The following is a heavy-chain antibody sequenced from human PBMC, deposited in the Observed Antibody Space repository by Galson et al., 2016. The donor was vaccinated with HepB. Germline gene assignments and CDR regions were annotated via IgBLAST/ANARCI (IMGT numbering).Heavy chain of an antibody. CDR2: IYWNDHK. CDR3: ALTGSYQASDGFDI. V-gene: IGHV2-5*01. D-gene: IGHD1-26*01. Sequence: PALVKPTQTLTLTCAFSGFSLSTSGVGVGWIRQPPGKALEWLALIYWNDHKRYSPSLQIRLTITKDTSKKQVVLTMTNMDPVDTAKYFCALTGSYQASDGFDIWGQGAMVTVSS. CDR1: GFSLSTSGVG. J-gene: IGHJ3*02.